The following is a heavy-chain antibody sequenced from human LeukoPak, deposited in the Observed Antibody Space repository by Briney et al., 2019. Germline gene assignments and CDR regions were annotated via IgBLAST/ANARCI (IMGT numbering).Heavy chain of an antibody. D-gene: IGHD5-24*01. CDR3: TRVGYIDEGIDY. Sequence: GGSLRLSCVASGFPFSSYWMTWVRQAPGKGLEWVANIKQDGSKKSYVDSVKGRSTISRDNAKNSLYLQMNSLRAEDTAIYYCTRVGYIDEGIDYWGQGTLVTVSS. CDR2: IKQDGSKK. J-gene: IGHJ4*02. V-gene: IGHV3-7*04. CDR1: GFPFSSYW.